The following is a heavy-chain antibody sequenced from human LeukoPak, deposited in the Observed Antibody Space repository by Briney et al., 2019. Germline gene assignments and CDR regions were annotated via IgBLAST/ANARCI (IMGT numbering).Heavy chain of an antibody. J-gene: IGHJ5*02. Sequence: SETLSLTCAVSGYSISSGYYWGWIRQPPGKGLEWIGSIYYSGSTYYNPSLKSRVTISVDTSKNQFSLKLSSVTAADTAVYYCARRDYDFWSGSQNWFDPWGQGTLVTVSS. D-gene: IGHD3-3*01. CDR3: ARRDYDFWSGSQNWFDP. CDR1: GYSISSGYY. V-gene: IGHV4-38-2*01. CDR2: IYYSGST.